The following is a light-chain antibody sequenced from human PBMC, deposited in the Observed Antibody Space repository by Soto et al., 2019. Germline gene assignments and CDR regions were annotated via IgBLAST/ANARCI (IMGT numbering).Light chain of an antibody. Sequence: DIQMTQSPSTLSASVGDRVTITCRASQSISVWLALYQQKAGKAPNLLIYKASRLESGVPSRFRGSGSETEFTHTISGLQPGDSATYYCQQYNSYSPTFGQGTKVEVK. CDR2: KAS. V-gene: IGKV1-5*03. J-gene: IGKJ1*01. CDR3: QQYNSYSPT. CDR1: QSISVW.